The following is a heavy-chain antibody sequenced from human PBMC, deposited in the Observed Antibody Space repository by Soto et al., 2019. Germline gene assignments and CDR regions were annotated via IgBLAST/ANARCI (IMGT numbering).Heavy chain of an antibody. V-gene: IGHV3-23*01. CDR1: GFTFSNYA. D-gene: IGHD6-19*01. Sequence: GGSLRLSCAASGFTFSNYAMNWVRQAPGQGLEWVSGITGSGTSTYYADSVKGRLTISRDNSKNALYLQRHSLRAEDTAVYYCAKASGAGRAPFDHWGQGTPVTVSS. J-gene: IGHJ4*02. CDR2: ITGSGTST. CDR3: AKASGAGRAPFDH.